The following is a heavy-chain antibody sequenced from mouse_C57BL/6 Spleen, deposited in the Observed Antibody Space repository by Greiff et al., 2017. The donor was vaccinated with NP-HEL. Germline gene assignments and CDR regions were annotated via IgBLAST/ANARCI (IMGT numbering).Heavy chain of an antibody. D-gene: IGHD1-1*01. CDR3: VSITTVVAYYFDY. CDR2: IDPSDSYT. CDR1: GYTFTSYW. J-gene: IGHJ2*01. V-gene: IGHV1-59*01. Sequence: VQLQQPGAELVRPGTSVKLSCKASGYTFTSYWMHWVKQRPGQGLEWIGVIDPSDSYTNYNQKFKGKATLTVDTSSSTAYMQLSSLTSEDSAVYYCVSITTVVAYYFDYWGQGTTLTVSS.